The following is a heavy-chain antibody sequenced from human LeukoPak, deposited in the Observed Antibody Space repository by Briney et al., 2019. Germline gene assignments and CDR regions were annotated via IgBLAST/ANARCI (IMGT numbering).Heavy chain of an antibody. CDR2: MNPNSGNT. V-gene: IGHV1-8*02. CDR1: GYTFTSYD. D-gene: IGHD5-18*01. J-gene: IGHJ6*03. CDR3: ARDFGYSYDYYYYYMDV. Sequence: ASVKVSCKASGYTFTSYDINWVRQATGQGLEWMGWMNPNSGNTGYAQKFQGRVTMTRDMSTSTVYMELSSLRSEDTAVYYCARDFGYSYDYYYYYMDVWGKGTTVTVSS.